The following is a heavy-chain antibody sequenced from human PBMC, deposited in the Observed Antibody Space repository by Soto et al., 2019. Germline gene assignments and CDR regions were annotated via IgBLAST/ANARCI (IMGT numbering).Heavy chain of an antibody. V-gene: IGHV4-59*08. Sequence: PSETLSLTCTVSGGSISSYYWSWIRQPPGKGLEWIGYIYYSGSTNYNPSLKSRVTISVDTSKNQCSLKLSSVTAADTAVYYCARGILRTHHNMDVWGTGTAVTVSS. CDR3: ARGILRTHHNMDV. J-gene: IGHJ6*03. D-gene: IGHD1-26*01. CDR2: IYYSGST. CDR1: GGSISSYY.